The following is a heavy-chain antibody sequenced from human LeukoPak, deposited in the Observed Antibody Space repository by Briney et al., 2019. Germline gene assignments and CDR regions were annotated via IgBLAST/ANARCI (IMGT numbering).Heavy chain of an antibody. CDR2: VYYRGSA. Sequence: PSETLSLTCTVSGASIHDDHFTWIRQPPGRGLEWIGFVYYRGSAKYNPSLESRVTISVDTSKKQISLILKSVTAADTAVYYCARDSRRDVFTGYYRSHPGYWGQGTLVTVSS. CDR1: GASIHDDH. D-gene: IGHD3-9*01. CDR3: ARDSRRDVFTGYYRSHPGY. J-gene: IGHJ4*02. V-gene: IGHV4-59*12.